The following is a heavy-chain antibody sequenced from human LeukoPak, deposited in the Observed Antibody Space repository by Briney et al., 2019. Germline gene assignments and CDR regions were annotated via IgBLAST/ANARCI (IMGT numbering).Heavy chain of an antibody. J-gene: IGHJ5*02. CDR3: ARGPGGYFDPFDP. V-gene: IGHV4-59*01. D-gene: IGHD3-9*01. CDR2: IYYRGST. CDR1: GVSISSYY. Sequence: PSETLSLTCTVSGVSISSYYWSWLRQPPGKGLEGIGYIYYRGSTNYNPSLKSRVTISVDTSKNQFSLKLSSVTAADTAVYYCARGPGGYFDPFDPWGQGTLVTVSS.